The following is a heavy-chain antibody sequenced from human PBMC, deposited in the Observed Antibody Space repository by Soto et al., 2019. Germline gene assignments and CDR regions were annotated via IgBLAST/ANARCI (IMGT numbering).Heavy chain of an antibody. CDR1: GGTFSSYA. CDR2: IIPIFGTA. V-gene: IGHV1-69*13. CDR3: ATMGVLGGRDYYFYGMDV. D-gene: IGHD3-16*01. J-gene: IGHJ6*01. Sequence: SVKVSCKASGGTFSSYAISWVRQAPGQGLEWMGGIIPIFGTANYAQKFQGRVTITADESTSTAYMELSSLRSEDTAVYYCATMGVLGGRDYYFYGMDVWGQGTTVIVSS.